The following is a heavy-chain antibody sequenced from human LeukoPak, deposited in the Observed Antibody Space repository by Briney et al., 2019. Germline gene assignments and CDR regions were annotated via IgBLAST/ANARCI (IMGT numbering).Heavy chain of an antibody. J-gene: IGHJ4*02. Sequence: ASVKVSCKASGYTFTGYYMHWMRQAPGQGFEWMGWINPNSGGTNYAQKFQGRVTMTRDTSISTAYMELSSLRAEDTAVYYCAKASMITFGGVIVPFDYWGQGTLVTVSS. CDR2: INPNSGGT. CDR1: GYTFTGYY. D-gene: IGHD3-16*02. CDR3: AKASMITFGGVIVPFDY. V-gene: IGHV1-2*02.